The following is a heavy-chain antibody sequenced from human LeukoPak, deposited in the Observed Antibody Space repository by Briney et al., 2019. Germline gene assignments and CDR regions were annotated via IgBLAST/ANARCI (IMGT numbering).Heavy chain of an antibody. CDR1: GFSFISYG. V-gene: IGHV3-30*03. CDR2: ISDDGRNK. Sequence: GGSLRLSCAASGFSFISYGMHWVRQAPGKGLEWVGVISDDGRNKKYADSVKGRFTISRDNSKDTLYLQMNSLRDEDTAVYYCARVTGRDGYNFPGYWGQGTLVTVSS. CDR3: ARVTGRDGYNFPGY. J-gene: IGHJ4*02. D-gene: IGHD5-24*01.